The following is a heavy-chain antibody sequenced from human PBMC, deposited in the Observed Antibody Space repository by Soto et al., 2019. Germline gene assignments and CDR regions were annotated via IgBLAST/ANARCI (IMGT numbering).Heavy chain of an antibody. CDR2: INAGSGNT. D-gene: IGHD6-19*01. CDR1: GYTFTSYG. Sequence: QVQLVQSGTEVMKPGASVQVSCKASGYTFTSYGMHWVRLAPGQRLEWMGWINAGSGNTKYSQKFQGRVTITRDTSASAAYMELSGLRSEDTAVYYCARGTGWPGFFDPWCEGTLVTVSS. V-gene: IGHV1-3*01. J-gene: IGHJ5*02. CDR3: ARGTGWPGFFDP.